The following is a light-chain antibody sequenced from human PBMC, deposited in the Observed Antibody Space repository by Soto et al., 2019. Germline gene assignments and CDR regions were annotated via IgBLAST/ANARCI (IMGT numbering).Light chain of an antibody. CDR2: GNN. J-gene: IGLJ2*01. CDR3: QSYDSSLSGYVV. Sequence: QSVLTQPPSVSGAPGQRVTISCTGSSSNIGAGYDVHWYQQLPGTAPKLLIYGNNNRPSGVPDRFSGSKSGTSASLAITGLQAEDEADYYCQSYDSSLSGYVVFGGGTKLTFL. V-gene: IGLV1-40*01. CDR1: SSNIGAGYD.